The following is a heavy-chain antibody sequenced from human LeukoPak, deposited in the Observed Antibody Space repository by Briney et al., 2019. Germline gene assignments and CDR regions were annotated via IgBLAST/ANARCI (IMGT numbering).Heavy chain of an antibody. CDR3: ARGIAARSVLFWFDP. J-gene: IGHJ5*02. CDR2: IYTSGST. D-gene: IGHD6-6*01. Sequence: PSQTLSLTCTVSGGSISSGSYYWSWIRQPAGKGLEWIGRIYTSGSTNYNPSLKSRVTISVDTSKNQFSLKLSSVTAADTAVYYCARGIAARSVLFWFDPWGQGTLVTVSS. V-gene: IGHV4-61*02. CDR1: GGSISSGSYY.